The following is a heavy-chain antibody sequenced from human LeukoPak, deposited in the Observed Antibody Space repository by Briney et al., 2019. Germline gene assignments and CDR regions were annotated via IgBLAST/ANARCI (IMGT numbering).Heavy chain of an antibody. Sequence: PSETLSLTCAVYGGSFSGYYWSWIRQPPGKGLEWIGEINHSGSTNYNPSLKSRVTISVDTSKTQFSLKLSSVTAADTAVYYCARMQARNLGAFDYWGQGTLVTVSS. CDR2: INHSGST. CDR1: GGSFSGYY. V-gene: IGHV4-34*01. D-gene: IGHD1-26*01. CDR3: ARMQARNLGAFDY. J-gene: IGHJ4*02.